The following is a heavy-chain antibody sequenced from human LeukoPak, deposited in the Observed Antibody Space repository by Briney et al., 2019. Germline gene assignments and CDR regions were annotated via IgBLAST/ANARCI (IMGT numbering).Heavy chain of an antibody. Sequence: GGSLRLSCAASGFTFSSYGMSWVRQAPGKGLEWVSVISGSGDRTYYADSVKGRFTISRDNSKHTLYLQMNSLRTEDTAVYYCTSGLSVLRSNNTPVDYWGQGTLVTVSS. V-gene: IGHV3-23*01. CDR1: GFTFSSYG. J-gene: IGHJ4*02. CDR2: ISGSGDRT. D-gene: IGHD4-17*01. CDR3: TSGLSVLRSNNTPVDY.